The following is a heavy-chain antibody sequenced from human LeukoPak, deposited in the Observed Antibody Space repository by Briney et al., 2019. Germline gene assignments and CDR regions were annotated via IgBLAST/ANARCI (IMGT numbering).Heavy chain of an antibody. CDR1: GFTVSTKT. D-gene: IGHD3-22*01. CDR2: ISGSGGST. Sequence: GGSLRLPCAASGFTVSTKTMTWVRQAPGKGLEWVSSISGSGGSTYYADSVKGRFTISRDNSKNTLFLQMNSLRAEDTAVYYCAKDPYYYDTSGYNGDYWGQGTLVTVSS. CDR3: AKDPYYYDTSGYNGDY. V-gene: IGHV3-23*01. J-gene: IGHJ4*02.